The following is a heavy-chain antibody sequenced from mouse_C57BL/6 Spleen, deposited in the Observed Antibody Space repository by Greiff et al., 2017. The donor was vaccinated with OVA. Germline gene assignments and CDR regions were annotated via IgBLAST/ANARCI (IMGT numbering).Heavy chain of an antibody. D-gene: IGHD2-4*01. CDR2: IYPRDGST. CDR1: GYTFTSYD. Sequence: VKLVESGPELVKPGASVKLSCKASGYTFTSYDINWVKQRPGQGLEWIGWIYPRDGSTKYNEKFKGKATLTVDTSSSTAYMELHSLTSEDSAVYFCARDDYDVTFAYWGQGTLVTVSA. J-gene: IGHJ3*01. V-gene: IGHV1-85*01. CDR3: ARDDYDVTFAY.